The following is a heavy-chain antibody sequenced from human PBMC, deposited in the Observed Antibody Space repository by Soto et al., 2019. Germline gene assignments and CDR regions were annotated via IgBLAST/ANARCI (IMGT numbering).Heavy chain of an antibody. CDR1: GFTFSTFW. Sequence: EVQLVESGGGLVQPGGSLRLSCAASGFTFSTFWMSWVRQAPGKGLEWVANIKKDGSEKYYVDSVKGRFTISRDNAENSLYLQMNSLRGEDTAVYYCARGERDFSYTGGRYYYFYYMDVWGKGTTVAVSS. J-gene: IGHJ6*03. CDR2: IKKDGSEK. D-gene: IGHD3-3*01. CDR3: ARGERDFSYTGGRYYYFYYMDV. V-gene: IGHV3-7*01.